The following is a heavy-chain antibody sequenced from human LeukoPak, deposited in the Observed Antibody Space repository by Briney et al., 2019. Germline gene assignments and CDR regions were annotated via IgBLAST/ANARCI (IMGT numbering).Heavy chain of an antibody. CDR2: INPSGGST. CDR1: GYTFTSYY. D-gene: IGHD3-22*01. V-gene: IGHV1-46*01. Sequence: ASVKVSCKASGYTFTSYYMHWVRQAPGQGLEWMGIINPSGGSTSYAQRFQGRVTMTRDTSTSTVYMELSSLRSDDTAVYYCARSCVAGYYDSLPCNDAFDIWGQGTMVTVSS. CDR3: ARSCVAGYYDSLPCNDAFDI. J-gene: IGHJ3*02.